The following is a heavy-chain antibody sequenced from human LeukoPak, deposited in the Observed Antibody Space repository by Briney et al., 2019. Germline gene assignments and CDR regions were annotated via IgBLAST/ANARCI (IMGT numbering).Heavy chain of an antibody. D-gene: IGHD3-3*01. CDR1: GFTFSSYG. CDR2: IRYYGSNK. V-gene: IGHV3-30*02. J-gene: IGHJ5*02. CDR3: AKASFWSGYYPPFDP. Sequence: GGSLRLSCAASGFTFSSYGMHWVRQAPGRGLEWVVFIRYYGSNKYYADSVKGRFTISRDNSKNTLYLQMNSLRAEDTAVYYCAKASFWSGYYPPFDPWGQGTLVTVSS.